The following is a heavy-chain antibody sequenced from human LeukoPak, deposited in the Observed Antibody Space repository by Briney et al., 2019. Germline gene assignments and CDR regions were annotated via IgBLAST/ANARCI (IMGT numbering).Heavy chain of an antibody. Sequence: GGSLRLSCAASGFTFTKAWMSWVRQAPGKGLEWVGHVNPSSDGGTTDYAAPVKGRFSISRDDSKNTLHLQMNRLKTEDTAVYYCTTGTWIQLWLADYWGQGTLVTVSS. D-gene: IGHD5-18*01. CDR1: GFTFTKAW. CDR3: TTGTWIQLWLADY. J-gene: IGHJ4*02. CDR2: VNPSSDGGTT. V-gene: IGHV3-15*01.